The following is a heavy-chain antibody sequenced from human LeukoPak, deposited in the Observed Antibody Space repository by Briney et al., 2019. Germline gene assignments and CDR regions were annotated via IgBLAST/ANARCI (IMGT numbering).Heavy chain of an antibody. D-gene: IGHD6-19*01. CDR3: ARVGAVAKSGGIDY. J-gene: IGHJ4*02. CDR2: RYSSGRT. CDR1: GGSISSDFNY. Sequence: SETLSLTCTVSGGSISSDFNYWGWIRQPPGKGLEWIGSRYSSGRTYYNPSLKSRVTISVDTSKNQFSLKLSSVTAADTAVYYCARVGAVAKSGGIDYWGQGTLVTVSS. V-gene: IGHV4-39*01.